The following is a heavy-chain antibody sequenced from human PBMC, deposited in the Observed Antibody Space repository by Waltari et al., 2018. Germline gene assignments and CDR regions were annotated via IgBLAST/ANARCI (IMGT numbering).Heavy chain of an antibody. J-gene: IGHJ4*02. CDR1: GGSISSGRYH. CDR2: IYTSGST. D-gene: IGHD3-22*01. Sequence: QVQLQESGPGLVKPSQTLSPTCPVSGGSISSGRYHWSWIRQPPGKGREWIGRIYTSGSTNYNPSLKSRVTISVDTSKNQFSLKLSSVTAADTAVYYCATSPNYYDSSGYSFFDYWGQGTLVTVSS. CDR3: ATSPNYYDSSGYSFFDY. V-gene: IGHV4-61*02.